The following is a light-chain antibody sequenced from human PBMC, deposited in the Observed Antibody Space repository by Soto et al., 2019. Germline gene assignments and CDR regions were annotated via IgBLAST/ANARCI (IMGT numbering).Light chain of an antibody. Sequence: IQLTQSPSSLSASVGDRVTITCRASQGISSYLAWYQQKPGKAPKLLIYAASTLQSGVPSRFSGSGSGTDFTLTISSLQPEDVATYYCQQLNSYPHFGPGTKVDIK. CDR1: QGISSY. CDR2: AAS. CDR3: QQLNSYPH. V-gene: IGKV1-9*01. J-gene: IGKJ3*01.